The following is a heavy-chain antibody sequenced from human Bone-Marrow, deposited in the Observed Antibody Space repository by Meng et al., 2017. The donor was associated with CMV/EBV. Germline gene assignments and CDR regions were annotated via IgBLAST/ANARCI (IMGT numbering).Heavy chain of an antibody. J-gene: IGHJ4*02. CDR3: AKGEYNSPSLLDY. Sequence: GGSLRLSCAASGFSFNSYAMHWVRQPPGKGLEGVTFIRYDGNNVYYADSVKGRFTVSRDNSKNTLHLQMNRLRPEDTAVYYCAKGEYNSPSLLDYWGQGTLVTVSS. V-gene: IGHV3-30*02. CDR2: IRYDGNNV. CDR1: GFSFNSYA. D-gene: IGHD6-6*01.